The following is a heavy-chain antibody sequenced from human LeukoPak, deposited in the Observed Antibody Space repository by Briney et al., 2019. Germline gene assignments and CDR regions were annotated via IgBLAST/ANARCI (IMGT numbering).Heavy chain of an antibody. CDR1: GFTFSTYW. CDR3: ALVTTGS. D-gene: IGHD4-17*01. Sequence: GGSLRLSCAASGFTFSTYWMHWVRQAPGKGLVWVSRINRDGSIINYADSVKGRFTISRDNAKNTLYLHMNTLRAEDTAVYYCALVTTGSWGQGTMVTVS. J-gene: IGHJ3*01. V-gene: IGHV3-74*01. CDR2: INRDGSII.